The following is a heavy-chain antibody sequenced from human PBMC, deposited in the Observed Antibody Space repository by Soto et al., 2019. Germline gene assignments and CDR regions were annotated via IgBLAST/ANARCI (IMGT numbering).Heavy chain of an antibody. CDR2: ISYDGSNK. CDR1: GFTFSSYG. J-gene: IGHJ4*02. Sequence: QVQLVESGGGVVQPGRSLRLSCAASGFTFSSYGMHWVRQAPGKGLEWVAVISYDGSNKYYADSVKGRFTISRDNSKNTLYLPMNSLRAEDTAVYYCAFLKGGSGSYYNPFCLWGQGTLVTVSS. CDR3: AFLKGGSGSYYNPFCL. D-gene: IGHD3-10*01. V-gene: IGHV3-30*03.